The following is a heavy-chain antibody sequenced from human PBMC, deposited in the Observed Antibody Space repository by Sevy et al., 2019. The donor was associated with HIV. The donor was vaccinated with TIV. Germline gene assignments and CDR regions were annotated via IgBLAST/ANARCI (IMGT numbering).Heavy chain of an antibody. CDR3: ARAGRITMVRGVIIRERYFDY. CDR1: GFSFSSYD. Sequence: GGSLRLSCAASGFSFSSYDMHWVRQATGKGLEWVSAIGTAGDTYYPGSVKGRFTISRENAKNSLYLQMNSLRAGDTAVYYCARAGRITMVRGVIIRERYFDYWGQRTLVTVSS. V-gene: IGHV3-13*01. J-gene: IGHJ4*02. D-gene: IGHD3-10*01. CDR2: IGTAGDT.